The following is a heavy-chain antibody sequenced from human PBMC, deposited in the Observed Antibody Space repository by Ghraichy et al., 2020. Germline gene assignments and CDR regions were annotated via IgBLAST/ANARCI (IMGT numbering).Heavy chain of an antibody. J-gene: IGHJ6*02. Sequence: GESLNISCAASGFTFSNPWMSWVRQAPGKGLEWVGRIKSKTDGGTTDYAAPVKGRFTIPRDDSTNTLYLQMNSLKTEDTAVYYCTGIIVSENYYGMDVWGQGTTVTVSS. CDR1: GFTFSNPW. CDR3: TGIIVSENYYGMDV. V-gene: IGHV3-15*01. CDR2: IKSKTDGGTT. D-gene: IGHD1-26*01.